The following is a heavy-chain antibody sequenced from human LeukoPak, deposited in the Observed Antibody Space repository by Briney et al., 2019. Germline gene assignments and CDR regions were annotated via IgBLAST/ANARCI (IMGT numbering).Heavy chain of an antibody. V-gene: IGHV3-7*01. D-gene: IGHD3-10*01. CDR1: GFTFSSYW. J-gene: IGHJ4*02. CDR2: IKQDGSEK. CDR3: ARDPGLLLWFGESDSFDY. Sequence: GGSLRLSCAASGFTFSSYWMSWVRQAPGKGLEWVANIKQDGSEKYYVDSVKGRFTISRDNAKNSLYLQMNSLRAEDTAVYYRARDPGLLLWFGESDSFDYWGQGTLVTVSS.